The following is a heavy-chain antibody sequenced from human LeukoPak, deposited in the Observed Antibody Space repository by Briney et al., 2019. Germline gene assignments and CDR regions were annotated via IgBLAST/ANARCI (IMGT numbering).Heavy chain of an antibody. CDR2: ISSSSSYI. CDR3: ARDPNRQWLVTDDY. D-gene: IGHD6-19*01. Sequence: PGGSLRLSCAASGFTFSSYSMNWVRQAPGKGLEWVSSISSSSSYIYYADSVKGRFTISRDNAKNSLYLQVNSLRAEDTAVYYCARDPNRQWLVTDDYWGQGTLVTVSS. CDR1: GFTFSSYS. V-gene: IGHV3-21*01. J-gene: IGHJ4*02.